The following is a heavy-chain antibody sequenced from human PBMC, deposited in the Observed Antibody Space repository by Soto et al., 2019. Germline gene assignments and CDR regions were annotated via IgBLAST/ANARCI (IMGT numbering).Heavy chain of an antibody. V-gene: IGHV3-74*03. D-gene: IGHD2-21*01. Sequence: EVQLVESGGGLVQRGGSLRLSCAASGFTFSNYWMYWVRQAPGKGLVWVSRVNNDGTDTTHADSVKGRFTISRDNAENTLNLQMNSLRAEDTAVYYCARGGLLHALGVWGQGSTVTVSS. CDR1: GFTFSNYW. CDR3: ARGGLLHALGV. CDR2: VNNDGTDT. J-gene: IGHJ6*02.